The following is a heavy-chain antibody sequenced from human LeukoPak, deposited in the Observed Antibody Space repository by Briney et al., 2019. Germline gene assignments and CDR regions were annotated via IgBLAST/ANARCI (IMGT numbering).Heavy chain of an antibody. J-gene: IGHJ6*03. V-gene: IGHV4-59*01. CDR3: ARVPLLLWFGELDITDKYYMDV. CDR2: IYYSGST. CDR1: GGSISSYY. Sequence: SETLSLTCTVSGGSISSYYWSWIRRPPGKGLEWIGYIYYSGSTNYNPSLKSRVTISVDTSKNQFSLKLSSVTAADTAVYYCARVPLLLWFGELDITDKYYMDVWGKGTTVTISS. D-gene: IGHD3-10*01.